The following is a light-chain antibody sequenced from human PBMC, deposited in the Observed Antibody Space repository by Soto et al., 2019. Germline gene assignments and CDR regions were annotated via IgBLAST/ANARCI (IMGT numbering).Light chain of an antibody. CDR3: CSYAGSYTYV. Sequence: SALTQPRSVSGSPGQSVTISCTGTSIDVGGYNYVSWYQQHPGKAPKLMIYDVSKRPSGVPDRFSGSKSGNTASLTISGLQAEDEADYYCCSYAGSYTYVFXTGTKVTVL. J-gene: IGLJ1*01. CDR2: DVS. CDR1: SIDVGGYNY. V-gene: IGLV2-11*01.